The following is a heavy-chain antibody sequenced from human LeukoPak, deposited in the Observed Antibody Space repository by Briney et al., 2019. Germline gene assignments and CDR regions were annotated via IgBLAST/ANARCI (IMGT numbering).Heavy chain of an antibody. D-gene: IGHD4-23*01. CDR3: AKDTGGNGAYFYAMDV. CDR1: GFAFHNYA. V-gene: IGHV3-9*01. J-gene: IGHJ6*02. Sequence: GGSLRLSCVGSGFAFHNYAMHWVRRPPGKGLEWVSAINWNSDTKAYADSVKGRFAISRDRARNSLYLQMDSLRPEDTALYYWAKDTGGNGAYFYAMDVWGQGTSVTVSS. CDR2: INWNSDTK.